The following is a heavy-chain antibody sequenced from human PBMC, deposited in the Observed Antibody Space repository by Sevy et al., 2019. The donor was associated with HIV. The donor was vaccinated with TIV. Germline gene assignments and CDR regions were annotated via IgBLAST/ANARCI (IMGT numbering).Heavy chain of an antibody. CDR3: AKEPGITGTTPVDY. J-gene: IGHJ4*02. V-gene: IGHV3-23*01. Sequence: GGSLRLSCAASGFTFSSYAMSWVRQAPGKGLEWVSAISGSGGSTYYADSVKGRFTISRDNSKNTLYLQMNSLIAEDTAVYYCAKEPGITGTTPVDYWGQGTLVTVSS. CDR1: GFTFSSYA. CDR2: ISGSGGST. D-gene: IGHD1-7*01.